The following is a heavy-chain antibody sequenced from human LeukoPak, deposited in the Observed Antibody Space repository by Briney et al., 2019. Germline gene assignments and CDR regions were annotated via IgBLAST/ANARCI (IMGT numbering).Heavy chain of an antibody. D-gene: IGHD3-10*02. CDR3: ARVWSFMSIRSMDV. Sequence: GGSRRLPGAASEPTFSAYYMSWIRQAPGKGREGVSYISSSGSIISYADSVKGRFTISRDNAKKSLYLQMNSLRAEDTAVYYCARVWSFMSIRSMDVWGKGTTVTVSS. V-gene: IGHV3-11*04. J-gene: IGHJ6*03. CDR1: EPTFSAYY. CDR2: ISSSGSII.